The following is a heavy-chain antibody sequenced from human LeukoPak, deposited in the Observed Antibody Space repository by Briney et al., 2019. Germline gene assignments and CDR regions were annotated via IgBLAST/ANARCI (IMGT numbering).Heavy chain of an antibody. D-gene: IGHD3-10*01. V-gene: IGHV4-39*07. CDR2: IYYSGST. CDR1: GGSISSSSYY. CDR3: ARHGQYGSGSYSYYYYMDV. J-gene: IGHJ6*03. Sequence: SSETLSLTCTVSGGSISSSSYYWGWIRQPPGKGLEWIGSIYYSGSTYYNPSLKSRVTISVDTSKNQFSLKLSSVTAADTAVYYCARHGQYGSGSYSYYYYMDVWGKGTTVTISS.